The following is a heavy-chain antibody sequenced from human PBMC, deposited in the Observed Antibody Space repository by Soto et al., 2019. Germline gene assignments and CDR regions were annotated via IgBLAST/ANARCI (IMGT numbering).Heavy chain of an antibody. J-gene: IGHJ6*02. CDR3: ARDTREERYFDWGYYYYGMDV. V-gene: IGHV6-1*01. CDR1: GDSVSSNSAA. Sequence: SQTLSLTCAISGDSVSSNSAAWNWIRQSPSRGLEWLGRTYYRSKWYNDYAVSVKSRITINPDTSKNQFSLQLNSVTPEDTAVYYCARDTREERYFDWGYYYYGMDVWGQGTTVTVSS. CDR2: TYYRSKWYN. D-gene: IGHD3-9*01.